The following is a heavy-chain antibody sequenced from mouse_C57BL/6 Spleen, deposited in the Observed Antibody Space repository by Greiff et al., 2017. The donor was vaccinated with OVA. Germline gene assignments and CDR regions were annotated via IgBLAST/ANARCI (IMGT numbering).Heavy chain of an antibody. J-gene: IGHJ1*03. D-gene: IGHD2-4*01. CDR3: ASEDYDGDWYFDV. Sequence: QVQLQQPGAELVKPGASVKVSCKASGYTFTSYWMHWVKQRPGQGLEWIGRIHPSDSDTNYNQKFKGKATLTVDKSSSTAYMQLSSLTSEGSAVYYCASEDYDGDWYFDVWGTGTTVTVSS. V-gene: IGHV1-74*01. CDR1: GYTFTSYW. CDR2: IHPSDSDT.